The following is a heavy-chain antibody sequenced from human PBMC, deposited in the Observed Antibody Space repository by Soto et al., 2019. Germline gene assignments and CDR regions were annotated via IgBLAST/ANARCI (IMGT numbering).Heavy chain of an antibody. J-gene: IGHJ6*02. D-gene: IGHD2-15*01. CDR3: ARAGRGYCSGGSCYSGLHGMDV. CDR2: IYHSGST. Sequence: QVQLQESGPGLVKPSGTLSLTCAVSGGSISSSNWWGWVRQPPGKGLEWIGEIYHSGSTNYNPSLKSRVTISVDKSKNQFSTKLSSVYAADTAVYYCARAGRGYCSGGSCYSGLHGMDVWGQGTTVTVSS. CDR1: GGSISSSNW. V-gene: IGHV4-4*02.